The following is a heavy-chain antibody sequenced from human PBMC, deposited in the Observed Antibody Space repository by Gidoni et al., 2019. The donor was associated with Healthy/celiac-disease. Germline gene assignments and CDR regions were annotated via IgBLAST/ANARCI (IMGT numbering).Heavy chain of an antibody. J-gene: IGHJ5*02. CDR2: ISSSSSTI. Sequence: EVQLVESGGGLVQPGGSLRLSCAASGFTFSSYSMNWVRQAPGKGLEWVSYISSSSSTIYYADSVKGRFTISRDNAKNSLYLQMNSLRAEDTAVYYCARGPYYYDSSGYYPAWGQGTLVTVSS. V-gene: IGHV3-48*04. CDR3: ARGPYYYDSSGYYPA. CDR1: GFTFSSYS. D-gene: IGHD3-22*01.